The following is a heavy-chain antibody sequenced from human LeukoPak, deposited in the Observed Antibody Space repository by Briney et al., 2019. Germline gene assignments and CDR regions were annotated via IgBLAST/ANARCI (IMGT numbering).Heavy chain of an antibody. D-gene: IGHD5-12*01. CDR1: GFTFSSYA. V-gene: IGHV3-30-3*01. CDR3: TTLTIMVATNIDY. J-gene: IGHJ4*02. Sequence: GRSLRLSCAASGFTFSSYAMHWVRQAPGKGLEWVAVISYDGSNKYYADSVKGRFTISRDNSKNTLYLQMNSLKTEDTAVYYCTTLTIMVATNIDYWGQGILVTVSS. CDR2: ISYDGSNK.